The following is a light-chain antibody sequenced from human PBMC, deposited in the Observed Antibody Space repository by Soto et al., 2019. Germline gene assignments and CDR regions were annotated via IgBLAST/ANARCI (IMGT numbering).Light chain of an antibody. J-gene: IGKJ5*01. CDR2: GVS. CDR3: QQRSNWIT. CDR1: QSVSASQ. Sequence: ENVLKQSPGTLSLSPGERATLSCRTSQSVSASQLAWYQQKPGQAPRLLIYGVSNRATSIPDRFSGSGSATDFTLTISSLEPEDFAVYYCQQRSNWITFGQGTRLEIK. V-gene: IGKV3D-20*02.